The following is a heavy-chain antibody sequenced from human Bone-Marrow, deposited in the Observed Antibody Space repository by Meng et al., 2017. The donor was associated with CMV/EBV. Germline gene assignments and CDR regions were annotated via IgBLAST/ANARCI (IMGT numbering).Heavy chain of an antibody. CDR2: ISYDGSNK. Sequence: SGFTFSSYAMHSVRQALGKGLEWVAVISYDGSNKYYADSVKGRFTISRDNSKNTLYLQMNSLRAEDTAVYYCAREYYDFWSGPNWFDPWGQGTLVTVSS. CDR1: GFTFSSYA. J-gene: IGHJ5*02. CDR3: AREYYDFWSGPNWFDP. V-gene: IGHV3-30*04. D-gene: IGHD3-3*01.